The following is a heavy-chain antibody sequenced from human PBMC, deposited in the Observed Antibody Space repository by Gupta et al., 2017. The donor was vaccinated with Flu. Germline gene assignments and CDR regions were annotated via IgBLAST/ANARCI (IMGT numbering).Heavy chain of an antibody. D-gene: IGHD5-18*01. Sequence: QLQLQESGPGLVKPSETLSLTCTVSGDSISSSSYYWGWIRQPPGKELEWIGTIYYSGSTYYNPSLKSRVTISVDTSKNQFSLKLSSVTAADTAVYYCARGYNYGFWWAFDYWGQGTLVTVSS. V-gene: IGHV4-39*01. CDR2: IYYSGST. CDR3: ARGYNYGFWWAFDY. J-gene: IGHJ4*02. CDR1: GDSISSSSYY.